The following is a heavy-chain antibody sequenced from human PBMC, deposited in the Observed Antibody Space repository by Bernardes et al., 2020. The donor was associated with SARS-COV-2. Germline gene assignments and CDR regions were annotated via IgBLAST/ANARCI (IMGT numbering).Heavy chain of an antibody. CDR2: IYYTGST. CDR1: GCSISGGGFS. D-gene: IGHD2-15*01. CDR3: ARCRVVVAANNWFDP. J-gene: IGHJ5*02. V-gene: IGHV4-31*03. Sequence: TLFLIFTVSGCSISGGGFSLSWIRPHPGKGLEWIGYIYYTGSTYYNPSLKSRVTISIDTSKNQFSLKLSSVTAADTAVYYCARCRVVVAANNWFDPWGQGTLVSVSS.